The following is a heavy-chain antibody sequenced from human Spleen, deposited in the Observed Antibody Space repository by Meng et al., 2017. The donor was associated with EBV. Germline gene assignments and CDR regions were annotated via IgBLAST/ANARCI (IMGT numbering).Heavy chain of an antibody. D-gene: IGHD2-2*02. Sequence: HVQLHAAGAGLVMPSATLSLTPTVSGGSVRSGTYYWSWIRQPPGTGLEWIGYIYFTGSIKYNPSLKTRVTISVDTSRNQFSLRLTSVTTADTAVYYCARKLYTDSFFDSCGQGTLVTVSS. CDR1: GGSVRSGTYY. CDR2: IYFTGSI. CDR3: ARKLYTDSFFDS. V-gene: IGHV4-61*01. J-gene: IGHJ4*02.